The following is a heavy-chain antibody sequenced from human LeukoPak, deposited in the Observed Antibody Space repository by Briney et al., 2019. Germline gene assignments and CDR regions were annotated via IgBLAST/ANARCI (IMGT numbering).Heavy chain of an antibody. CDR1: GYSISSGYY. V-gene: IGHV4-38-2*02. J-gene: IGHJ3*02. D-gene: IGHD3-3*01. CDR3: ASPHRYYDFWSVMWVAFDI. Sequence: PSETLSLTCTVSGYSISSGYYWGWIRQPPGKGLEWIGSIYHSGSTYYNPSLKSRVTISVDTSKNQFSLKLSSVTAADTAVYYCASPHRYYDFWSVMWVAFDIWGQGTMVTVSS. CDR2: IYHSGST.